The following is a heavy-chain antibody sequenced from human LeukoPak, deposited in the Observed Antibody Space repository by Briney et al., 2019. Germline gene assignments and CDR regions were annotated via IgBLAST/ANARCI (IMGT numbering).Heavy chain of an antibody. J-gene: IGHJ4*02. Sequence: GGSLRLSCAAPGFTFSSYSMNWVRQAPGKGLEWVSSISSSSSYIYYADSVKGRFTISRDNAKNSLYLQMNSLRAEDTAVYYCARDPDYYGSGSTYWGQGTLVTVSS. D-gene: IGHD3-10*01. CDR2: ISSSSSYI. CDR3: ARDPDYYGSGSTY. V-gene: IGHV3-21*01. CDR1: GFTFSSYS.